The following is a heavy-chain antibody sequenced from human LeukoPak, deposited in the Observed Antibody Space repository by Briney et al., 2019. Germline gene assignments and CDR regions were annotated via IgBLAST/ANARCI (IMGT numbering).Heavy chain of an antibody. J-gene: IGHJ4*02. CDR1: GGSISSYY. V-gene: IGHV4-4*07. Sequence: SETLSLTCTVSGGSISSYYWRWIRQPAGKGLEWIGRIYSTGSTNNNPSLKSRVTMSVDTSKNQFSLRLRSVTAADTAVYYCARQIASAGTAGFDFWGQGALVTVSS. CDR3: ARQIASAGTAGFDF. D-gene: IGHD6-13*01. CDR2: IYSTGST.